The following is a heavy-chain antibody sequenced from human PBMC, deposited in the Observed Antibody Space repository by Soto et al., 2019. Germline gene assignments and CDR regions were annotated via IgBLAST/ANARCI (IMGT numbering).Heavy chain of an antibody. CDR2: FDPEDGET. V-gene: IGHV1-24*01. D-gene: IGHD3-22*01. CDR3: ATISPNYYDSTGTTDWFDP. J-gene: IGHJ5*02. Sequence: ASVKVSCKVSGYTLTELSMHWVRHAPGKGLEWMGGFDPEDGETIYAQKFQGRVTMTEDTSTDTAYMELSSLRSEDTAVYYCATISPNYYDSTGTTDWFDPWGQGTLVPVYS. CDR1: GYTLTELS.